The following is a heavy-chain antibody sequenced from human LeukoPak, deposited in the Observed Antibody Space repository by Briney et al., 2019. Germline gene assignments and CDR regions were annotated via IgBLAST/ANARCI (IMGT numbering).Heavy chain of an antibody. CDR2: IKSKTDGGTS. CDR1: GPTFTNAW. J-gene: IGHJ3*02. CDR3: ATDPGEWEPI. D-gene: IGHD1-26*01. Sequence: PGGSLRLSCATSGPTFTNAWMSWFRQAPGKGLEWVGRIKSKTDGGTSDYAAPVQGRFTISRDDSKNTLYLQMNSLKIEDTAVYYCATDPGEWEPIWGQGTMVAVSS. V-gene: IGHV3-15*01.